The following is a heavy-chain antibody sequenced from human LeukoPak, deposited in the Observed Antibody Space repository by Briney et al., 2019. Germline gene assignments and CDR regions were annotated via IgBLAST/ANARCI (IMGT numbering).Heavy chain of an antibody. CDR1: GFTFSSYS. V-gene: IGHV3-21*01. D-gene: IGHD1-26*01. CDR3: ARDMWEPLDY. CDR2: ISSRSSYI. Sequence: GGSLRLSCAASGFTFSSYSMNWVRQAPGKGLEWVSSISSRSSYIYYADSVKGRFTISRDNAKNSLYLQMNSLRAEDTAVYYCARDMWEPLDYWGQGTLVTVSS. J-gene: IGHJ4*02.